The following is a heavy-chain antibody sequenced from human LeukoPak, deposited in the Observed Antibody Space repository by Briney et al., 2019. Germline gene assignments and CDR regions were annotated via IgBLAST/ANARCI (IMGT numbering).Heavy chain of an antibody. Sequence: GGSLRLSCAASGFTISTYSMNWVRQAPGKGLEWVSSISSSSYYIYYADSVKGRFTISRDNAKNSLYLQMNSLRAEDTAVYYCAREYDQLLIDYWGQGTLVIVSS. CDR1: GFTISTYS. J-gene: IGHJ4*02. V-gene: IGHV3-21*01. D-gene: IGHD2-2*01. CDR2: ISSSSYYI. CDR3: AREYDQLLIDY.